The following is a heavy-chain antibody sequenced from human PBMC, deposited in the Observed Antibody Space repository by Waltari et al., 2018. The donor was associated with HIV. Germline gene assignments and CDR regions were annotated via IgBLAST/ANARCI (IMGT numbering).Heavy chain of an antibody. CDR2: IKQDGSEK. CDR3: ARDPRGYDRRFDI. CDR1: GFTFSSYW. V-gene: IGHV3-7*03. D-gene: IGHD3-3*01. Sequence: EVQLVESGGGLVQPGGSLRLSCAASGFTFSSYWMSWVRQAPGKGLEWVANIKQDGSEKYYVDSVKGRFTISRDNAKNSLYLQMNSLRAEDTAVYYCARDPRGYDRRFDIWGQGTMVTVSS. J-gene: IGHJ3*02.